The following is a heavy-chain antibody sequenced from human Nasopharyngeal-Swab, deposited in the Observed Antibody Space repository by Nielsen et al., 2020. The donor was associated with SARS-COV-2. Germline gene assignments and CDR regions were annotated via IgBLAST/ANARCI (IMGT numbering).Heavy chain of an antibody. V-gene: IGHV3-15*01. D-gene: IGHD3-10*01. CDR3: TTDHYGSGA. Sequence: ETLSLTCAASGFTFSNAWMSWVRQAPGKGLEWVGRIKSKTDGGTTDYAAPVKGRSTISRDDSKNTLYLQMNSLKTEDTAVYYCTTDHYGSGAWGQGTLVTVSS. CDR1: GFTFSNAW. CDR2: IKSKTDGGTT. J-gene: IGHJ4*02.